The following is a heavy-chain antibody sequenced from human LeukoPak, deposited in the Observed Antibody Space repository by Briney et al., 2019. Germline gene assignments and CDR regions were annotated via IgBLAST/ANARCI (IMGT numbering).Heavy chain of an antibody. J-gene: IGHJ4*02. D-gene: IGHD6-13*01. V-gene: IGHV5-51*01. CDR2: IYPGDSDT. CDR1: GHSFTSYW. Sequence: NLGESLKISCKGSGHSFTSYWIGWVRQMPGKGLEWMGIIYPGDSDTRYSPSFQGQVTISADKSISTAYLQWSSLKASDTAMYYCARQPSSSWPYFDYWGQGTLVTVSS. CDR3: ARQPSSSWPYFDY.